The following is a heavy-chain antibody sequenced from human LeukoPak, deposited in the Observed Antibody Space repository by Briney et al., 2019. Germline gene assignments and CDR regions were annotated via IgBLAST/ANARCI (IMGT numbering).Heavy chain of an antibody. Sequence: GGSLRLSCTASGFTFCDYAMSWVREAPGKGRECVGFIRSKAYGGTAEYAASVKGTFTITRDDSKSTAYLQMNSLKTEDTAVYYCTRASRYCTGGNCYRFFDYWGQGTLVTASS. J-gene: IGHJ4*02. CDR3: TRASRYCTGGNCYRFFDY. CDR2: IRSKAYGGTA. CDR1: GFTFCDYA. D-gene: IGHD2-15*01. V-gene: IGHV3-49*04.